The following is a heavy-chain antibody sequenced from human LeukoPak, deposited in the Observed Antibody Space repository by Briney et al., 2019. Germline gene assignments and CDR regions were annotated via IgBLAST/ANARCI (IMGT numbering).Heavy chain of an antibody. CDR2: IRLDGNDK. CDR1: GFPFSYFG. J-gene: IGHJ5*02. Sequence: GGSLRLSCAASGFPFSYFGMHWVRQAPGKGLEWVAFIRLDGNDKFYADSVKGRFTISKDTSRNTLYLQMNSLRAEDTAVYYCAKDLMRDRWFGESWGQGTLVTVSS. V-gene: IGHV3-30*02. D-gene: IGHD3-10*01. CDR3: AKDLMRDRWFGES.